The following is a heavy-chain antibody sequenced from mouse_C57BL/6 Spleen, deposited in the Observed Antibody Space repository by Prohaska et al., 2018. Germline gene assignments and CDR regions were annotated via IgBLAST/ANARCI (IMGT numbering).Heavy chain of an antibody. V-gene: IGHV3-6*01. Sequence: DVQLQESGPGLVKPSQSLSLTCSVTGYSITSGYYWNWIRQFPGNKLEWMGYISYDGSNNYNPSLKNRISITRDTSKNQFFLKLNSVTTEDTATYYCARDELRLFDYWGQGTTLTVSS. D-gene: IGHD3-2*02. J-gene: IGHJ2*01. CDR1: GYSITSGYY. CDR2: ISYDGSN. CDR3: ARDELRLFDY.